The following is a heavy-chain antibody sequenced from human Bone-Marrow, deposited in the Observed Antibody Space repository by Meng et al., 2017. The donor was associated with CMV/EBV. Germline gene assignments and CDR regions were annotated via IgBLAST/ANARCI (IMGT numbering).Heavy chain of an antibody. CDR3: AREERVTIFGVVNWFDP. J-gene: IGHJ5*02. CDR2: IYYSGST. V-gene: IGHV4-61*01. CDR1: SGCSGSYY. Sequence: SGCSGSYYCSWVRQPPGQGLEWIGYIYYSGSTNSNPSLQSRVTISVDTSKNQFSLKLSSVTAADTAVYYCAREERVTIFGVVNWFDPWGQGTLVTVSS. D-gene: IGHD3-3*01.